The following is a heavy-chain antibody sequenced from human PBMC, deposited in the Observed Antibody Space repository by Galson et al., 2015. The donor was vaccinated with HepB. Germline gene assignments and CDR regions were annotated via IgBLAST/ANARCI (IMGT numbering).Heavy chain of an antibody. V-gene: IGHV3-30*18. D-gene: IGHD3-10*01. CDR3: AKSIPGFGEFSGGMDV. CDR1: GFTFSSYG. CDR2: ISYDGSNK. J-gene: IGHJ6*02. Sequence: SLRLSCAASGFTFSSYGMHWVRQAPGKGLEWVAVISYDGSNKYYADSVKGRFTISRDNSKNTLYLQMNSLRAEDTAVYYCAKSIPGFGEFSGGMDVWGQGTTVTVSS.